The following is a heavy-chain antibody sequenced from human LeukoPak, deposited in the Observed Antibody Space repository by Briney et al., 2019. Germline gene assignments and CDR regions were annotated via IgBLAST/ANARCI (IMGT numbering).Heavy chain of an antibody. CDR2: IRYDGSNK. CDR3: AKGAPRFFYFDY. D-gene: IGHD3-3*01. J-gene: IGHJ4*02. Sequence: GGSLRLSCAASGFTFSSYGMHWVRQAPGKGLEWVAFIRYDGSNKYYADSVKGRFTISRDNSKNTLYLQMNSLRAEDTAVYYCAKGAPRFFYFDYWGQGTLVTVSS. CDR1: GFTFSSYG. V-gene: IGHV3-30*02.